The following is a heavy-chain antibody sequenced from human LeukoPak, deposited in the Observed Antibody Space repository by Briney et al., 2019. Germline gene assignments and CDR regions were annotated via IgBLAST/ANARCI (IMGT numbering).Heavy chain of an antibody. D-gene: IGHD1-14*01. CDR1: GYTFTGYY. V-gene: IGHV1-2*02. CDR3: ARDLTPTHGWFDP. J-gene: IGHJ5*02. Sequence: ASVKVSRKASGYTFTGYYMHWVRQAPGQGLEWMGWINPNSGGTNYAQKFQGRVTMTRDTSISTAYMELSRLRSDDTAVYYCARDLTPTHGWFDPWGQGTLVTVSS. CDR2: INPNSGGT.